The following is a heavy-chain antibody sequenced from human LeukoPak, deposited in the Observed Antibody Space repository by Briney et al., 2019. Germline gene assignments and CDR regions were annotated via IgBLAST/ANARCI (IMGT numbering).Heavy chain of an antibody. Sequence: GESLKISCKGSGYTFTSFWIGWVRQMPGKGLEWMGIIYPGDSDTRYSPSFQGQVTISVDKSINTAYLQWSSLKASDTAMYYCAKIDRTYCSRSSCYALDYWGQGTPVTVSS. V-gene: IGHV5-51*01. CDR2: IYPGDSDT. D-gene: IGHD2-2*01. CDR3: AKIDRTYCSRSSCYALDY. CDR1: GYTFTSFW. J-gene: IGHJ4*02.